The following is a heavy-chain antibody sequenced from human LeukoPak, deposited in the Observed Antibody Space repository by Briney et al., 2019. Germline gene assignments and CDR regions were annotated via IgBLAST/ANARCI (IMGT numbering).Heavy chain of an antibody. CDR3: VLGSLGYCSGGSCYSFLRVGMSSFDI. CDR2: IIPIFGTA. Sequence: GASVKVSCKASGYTFTSYGISWVRQAPGQGLEWMGGIIPIFGTANYAQKFQGRVTITADKSTSTAYMELSSLRSEDTAVYYCVLGSLGYCSGGSCYSFLRVGMSSFDIWGQGTMVTVSS. CDR1: GYTFTSYG. D-gene: IGHD2-15*01. J-gene: IGHJ3*02. V-gene: IGHV1-69*06.